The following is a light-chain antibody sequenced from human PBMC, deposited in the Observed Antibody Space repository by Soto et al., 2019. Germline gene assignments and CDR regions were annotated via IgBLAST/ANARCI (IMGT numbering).Light chain of an antibody. J-gene: IGKJ1*01. CDR3: MQGTHWPRT. Sequence: VVMTQSPLSLPVTLGQPASISCRSSQSLVYSDGNTYLNWFQQSPGQSPRRLIYKVSKRDSGVPDRFSGRGSGTDFTLEISSVEAEDVGVYYCMQGTHWPRTFGQGTKVEI. CDR2: KVS. CDR1: QSLVYSDGNTY. V-gene: IGKV2-30*01.